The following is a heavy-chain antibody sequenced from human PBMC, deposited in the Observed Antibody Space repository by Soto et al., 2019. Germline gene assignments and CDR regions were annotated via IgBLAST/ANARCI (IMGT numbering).Heavy chain of an antibody. J-gene: IGHJ6*02. D-gene: IGHD3-16*01. V-gene: IGHV1-18*01. CDR2: INTYNGNT. Sequence: QVQLVQSRAEVKNPGASVKVSCKASGYSFTRYGIAWARQAPGQGLEWMGWINTYNGNTNYAQNLQGRVTLTTDTSTSTPYMELTSLSSNDTAIYYCAMVDVYVTPSPQDVWGQGTTVIVSS. CDR1: GYSFTRYG. CDR3: AMVDVYVTPSPQDV.